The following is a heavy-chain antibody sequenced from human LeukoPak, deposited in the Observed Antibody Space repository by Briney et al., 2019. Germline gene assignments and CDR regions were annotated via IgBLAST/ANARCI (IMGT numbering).Heavy chain of an antibody. CDR2: ISYDGSNK. V-gene: IGHV3-30*18. J-gene: IGHJ4*02. Sequence: GGSLRLSCAASGFTFSSYGMHWVRQAPGKGLEWVAVISYDGSNKYYADSVKGRFTISRDNSKNTLYLQMNSLRAEDTAVYYRAKDHYSNYYFDYWGQGTLVTVSS. D-gene: IGHD4-11*01. CDR3: AKDHYSNYYFDY. CDR1: GFTFSSYG.